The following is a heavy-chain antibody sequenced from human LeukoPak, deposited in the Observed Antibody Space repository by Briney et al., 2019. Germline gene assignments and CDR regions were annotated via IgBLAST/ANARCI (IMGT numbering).Heavy chain of an antibody. CDR3: AREGRGYYDSSGYFKNYYYYYMDV. CDR1: GGSISSYY. V-gene: IGHV4-4*07. J-gene: IGHJ6*03. D-gene: IGHD3-22*01. Sequence: SETLSLTCTVSGGSISSYYWSWIRQPAGKGLEWIGRIYTSGSTNYNPSLKSRVTMSVDTSKNQFSLKLSSVTAADTAVYYCAREGRGYYDSSGYFKNYYYYYMDVGGEGTTVTVSS. CDR2: IYTSGST.